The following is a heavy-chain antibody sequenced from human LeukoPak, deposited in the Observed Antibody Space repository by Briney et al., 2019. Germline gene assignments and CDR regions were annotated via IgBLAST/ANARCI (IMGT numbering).Heavy chain of an antibody. V-gene: IGHV4-59*01. Sequence: SETLSLTCTVSGGSISSYYWSWIRQPPGKGLEWIGYIYYSGSTNYNPSLKSRVTISVDTSKNQFSLKLSSVTAADTAVYYCARDSLDFYGDHAYFDYWGQGTLVTVSS. CDR2: IYYSGST. D-gene: IGHD4-17*01. CDR1: GGSISSYY. CDR3: ARDSLDFYGDHAYFDY. J-gene: IGHJ4*02.